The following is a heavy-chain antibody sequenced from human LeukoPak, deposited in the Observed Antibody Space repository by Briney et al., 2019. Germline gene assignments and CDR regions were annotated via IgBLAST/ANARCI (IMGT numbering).Heavy chain of an antibody. CDR3: ARQSELGIDY. Sequence: TSETLSLTCTVSGGSISSSSYYWGWIRQPPGKGLEWIGSIYYSGSTYYNPSLKSRVTISVDTSKNQFSLKLSSVTAADTAVYYCARQSELGIDYWGQGTLVTVSS. J-gene: IGHJ4*02. V-gene: IGHV4-39*01. CDR2: IYYSGST. CDR1: GGSISSSSYY. D-gene: IGHD1-7*01.